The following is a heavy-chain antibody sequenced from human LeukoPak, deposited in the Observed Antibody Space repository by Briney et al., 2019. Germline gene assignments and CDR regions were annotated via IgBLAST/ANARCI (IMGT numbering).Heavy chain of an antibody. CDR3: AKEGRYNWFCVS. J-gene: IGHJ5*02. Sequence: GRSLRLSCAASGFTFSNFATSWVSQAPRKGLEWVSAINDGGGRTYYADSVKGRFTISRDNSKNTLYLQMNNLRVEDTAVYYCAKEGRYNWFCVSWGQGTLVTVSS. V-gene: IGHV3-23*01. CDR2: INDGGGRT. D-gene: IGHD1-20*01. CDR1: GFTFSNFA.